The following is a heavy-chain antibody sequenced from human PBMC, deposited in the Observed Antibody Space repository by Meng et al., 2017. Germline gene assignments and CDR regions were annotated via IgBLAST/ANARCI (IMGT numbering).Heavy chain of an antibody. CDR3: ARDRFRYYYDSSLNWFDP. V-gene: IGHV4-34*01. Sequence: GSLRLSCAVYGGSFSGYYWSWIRQPPGKGLEWIGEINHGGSTNYNPSLKSRVTISVDTSKNQFSLKLSSVTAADTAVYYCARDRFRYYYDSSLNWFDPWGQGTLVTVSS. CDR2: INHGGST. CDR1: GGSFSGYY. D-gene: IGHD3-22*01. J-gene: IGHJ5*02.